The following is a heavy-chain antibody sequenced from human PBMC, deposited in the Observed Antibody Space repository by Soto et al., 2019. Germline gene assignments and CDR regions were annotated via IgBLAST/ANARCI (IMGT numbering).Heavy chain of an antibody. Sequence: PSETLSLTCTVSGDSVSSCSYYWIWIRQPPVKGLEWIGYIYYRGSTNYNPSLNGRVTISVDTSKNQFSLKVRSVTAADTAVYYCARGDLRRDGYNSFDSWGQGTLVTVSS. CDR2: IYYRGST. V-gene: IGHV4-61*01. J-gene: IGHJ4*02. D-gene: IGHD5-12*01. CDR3: ARGDLRRDGYNSFDS. CDR1: GDSVSSCSYY.